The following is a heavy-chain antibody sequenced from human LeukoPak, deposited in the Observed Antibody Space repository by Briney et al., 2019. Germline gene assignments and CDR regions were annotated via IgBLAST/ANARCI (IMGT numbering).Heavy chain of an antibody. J-gene: IGHJ4*02. D-gene: IGHD2-15*01. CDR3: ARVWGYCSGGTCYSIPFDY. CDR1: GFTFSDYY. V-gene: IGHV3-11*01. Sequence: GGSLRLSCAASGFTFSDYYMSWIHQAPGKGLEWVSYISSSGSTIYYADSVKGRFTISRDNAKNSLYLQMNSLRAEDTAVYYCARVWGYCSGGTCYSIPFDYWGQGTLVTVSS. CDR2: ISSSGSTI.